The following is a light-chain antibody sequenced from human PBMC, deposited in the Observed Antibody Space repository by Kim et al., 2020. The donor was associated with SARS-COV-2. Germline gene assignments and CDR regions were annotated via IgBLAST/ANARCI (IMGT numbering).Light chain of an antibody. Sequence: SASVGDRVTITCRASQGISNYLAWYQQKPGKVPKLLIYAASALQSGVPSRFSGSGSGTDFTLTISSLQPEDVATYYYQKYNSAPWTFGQGTKVDIK. J-gene: IGKJ1*01. CDR1: QGISNY. CDR3: QKYNSAPWT. V-gene: IGKV1-27*01. CDR2: AAS.